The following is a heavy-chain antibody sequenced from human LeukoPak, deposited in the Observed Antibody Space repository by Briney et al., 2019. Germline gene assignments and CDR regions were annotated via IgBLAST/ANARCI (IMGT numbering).Heavy chain of an antibody. J-gene: IGHJ4*02. D-gene: IGHD6-13*01. Sequence: PSETLSLTCAVSGGSIRSSHWWVWVRQPQGKGLEWIGEIYHTGNTNYNPSLKSRVSMSVDTSKNQFSLKLSSVTAADTAVYYCARGERAYITPPGGAAAGIRHWGQGTLVTVSS. CDR1: GGSIRSSHW. V-gene: IGHV4-4*02. CDR2: IYHTGNT. CDR3: ARGERAYITPPGGAAAGIRH.